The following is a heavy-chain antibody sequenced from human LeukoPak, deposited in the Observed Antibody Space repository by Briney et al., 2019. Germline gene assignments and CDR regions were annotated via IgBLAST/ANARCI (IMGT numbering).Heavy chain of an antibody. CDR1: GGSISSSNW. V-gene: IGHV4-4*02. CDR2: IYHSGST. D-gene: IGHD3-10*01. Sequence: SGTLSLTCAVSGGSISSSNWWSWVRQPPGKGLEWIGEIYHSGSTNYNPSLESRVIISVDTSRKQFNLRLNSVTAADTAVYYCLQWFPESAMDAWGQGTTVTVSS. J-gene: IGHJ6*02. CDR3: LQWFPESAMDA.